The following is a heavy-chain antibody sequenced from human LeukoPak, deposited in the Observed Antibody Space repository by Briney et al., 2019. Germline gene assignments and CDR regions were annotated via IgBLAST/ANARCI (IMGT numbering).Heavy chain of an antibody. J-gene: IGHJ3*02. D-gene: IGHD7-27*01. CDR3: ARDQTGDRAFDI. CDR1: GGTFSSYA. CDR2: IIPIFGTA. V-gene: IGHV1-69*05. Sequence: ASVKVSCKASGGTFSSYAISWVRQAPGQGLEWMGGIIPIFGTANYAQKFQGRVTITTDESTSTASTELSSLRSEDTAVYYCARDQTGDRAFDIWGQGTMVTVSS.